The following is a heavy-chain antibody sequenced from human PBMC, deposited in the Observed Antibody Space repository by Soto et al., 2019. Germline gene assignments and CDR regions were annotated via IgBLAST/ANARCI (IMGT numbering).Heavy chain of an antibody. D-gene: IGHD3-16*01. CDR1: GFTFNSYA. CDR2: LSYDGSNE. CDR3: SQGGDYFDF. Sequence: QVQLVESGGGVVQPGRSLRLSCEVSGFTFNSYAMHWVRQAPGKGLEWVAVLSYDGSNEYYADSVKGRFTISRDKSKNTLYLQMNSLRAEDTALYYCSQGGDYFDFWGQGTLVTVSS. V-gene: IGHV3-30-3*01. J-gene: IGHJ4*02.